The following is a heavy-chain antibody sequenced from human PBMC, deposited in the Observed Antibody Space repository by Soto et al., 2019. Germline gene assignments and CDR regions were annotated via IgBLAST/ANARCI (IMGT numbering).Heavy chain of an antibody. J-gene: IGHJ4*02. CDR1: GGSISIYE. V-gene: IGHV4-59*01. D-gene: IGHD3-22*01. CDR2: IYYSGST. CDR3: ARGVVVHLTYLDY. Sequence: SETLSLTCTVSGGSISIYEWSWIRLRPGKGLEWIGYIYYSGSTNYNPSLKSRVTISVDTSKNQFSLKLSSVTAADTAVYYCARGVVVHLTYLDYWGQGTLVTVSS.